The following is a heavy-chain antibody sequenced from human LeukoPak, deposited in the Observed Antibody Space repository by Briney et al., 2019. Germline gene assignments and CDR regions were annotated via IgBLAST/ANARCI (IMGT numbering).Heavy chain of an antibody. V-gene: IGHV4-34*01. D-gene: IGHD6-13*01. CDR1: GGSFSGYY. J-gene: IGHJ4*02. CDR3: ARGRPHSNSFPSHLGGIYDY. CDR2: INHSGST. Sequence: SETLSLTCAVYGGSFSGYYWSWIRQPPGKGLEWIGEINHSGSTNYNPSLKSRVTISVDTSKNQFSLKLSSVTAADTAVYYCARGRPHSNSFPSHLGGIYDYWGQGTLVTVSS.